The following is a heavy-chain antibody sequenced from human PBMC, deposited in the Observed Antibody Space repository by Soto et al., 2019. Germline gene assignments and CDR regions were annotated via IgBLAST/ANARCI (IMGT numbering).Heavy chain of an antibody. J-gene: IGHJ4*02. D-gene: IGHD5-18*01. CDR3: ARGGSGTIPRRIQSDF. Sequence: GGSLRLSCTASGFTFSDYSMNWVRQAPGKGLEWVSCISSGSSYIYYADSLKGRFTVSRDNAKNSLYLQMNSLRAEDTAVYYCARGGSGTIPRRIQSDFWGRGTLVTVSS. V-gene: IGHV3-21*01. CDR1: GFTFSDYS. CDR2: ISSGSSYI.